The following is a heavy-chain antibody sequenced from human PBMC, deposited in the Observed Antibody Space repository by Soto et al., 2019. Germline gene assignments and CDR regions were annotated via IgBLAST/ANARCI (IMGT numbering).Heavy chain of an antibody. D-gene: IGHD2-15*01. J-gene: IGHJ4*02. CDR2: IYWDDDK. Sequence: QVTLKESGPTLVKPTQTLTLTCTFSGFSLSTTAVGVGWIRQPPGRALEWLAVIYWDDDKRYSPSLKSRLTITKDTNKNQVVLTMTNMDPVDTGTYYCAHIAYSWILGGFDYRGKGTLVTVSS. CDR3: AHIAYSWILGGFDY. V-gene: IGHV2-5*02. CDR1: GFSLSTTAVG.